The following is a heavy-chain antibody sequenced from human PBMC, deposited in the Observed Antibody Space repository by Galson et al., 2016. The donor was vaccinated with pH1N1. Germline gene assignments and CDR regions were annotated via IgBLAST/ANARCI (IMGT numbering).Heavy chain of an antibody. J-gene: IGHJ5*02. V-gene: IGHV2-5*01. Sequence: PALVKPTQTLTLTCTFSGFSLSTSGVGVGWIRQPPGKALEWLALIYWNDDKRYSPSLKSRLTITKDTSKNQVVLTMTNMDPVDTATYYCAHTLYGDYVDWFDPWGQGTLVTVSS. CDR1: GFSLSTSGVG. CDR3: AHTLYGDYVDWFDP. CDR2: IYWNDDK. D-gene: IGHD4-17*01.